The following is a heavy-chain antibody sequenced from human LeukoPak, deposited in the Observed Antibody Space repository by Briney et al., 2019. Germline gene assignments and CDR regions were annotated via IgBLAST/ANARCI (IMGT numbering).Heavy chain of an antibody. J-gene: IGHJ5*02. CDR1: GFTFSSYS. CDR2: ISSSSSYI. CDR3: ARDTPYSSSSLVFDP. D-gene: IGHD6-6*01. Sequence: GGSLRLSCAASGFTFSSYSMNWVRQAPGKGLEWVSSISSSSSYIYYADSVKGRFTISRDNAKNSLYLQMNSLRAEDTAVYYCARDTPYSSSSLVFDPWGQGTLVTVSS. V-gene: IGHV3-21*01.